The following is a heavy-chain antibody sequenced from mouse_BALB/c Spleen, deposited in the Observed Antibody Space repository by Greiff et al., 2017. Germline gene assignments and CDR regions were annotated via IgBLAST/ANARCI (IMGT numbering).Heavy chain of an antibody. CDR2: INPSTGYT. Sequence: QVQLKQSGAELAKPGASVKMSCKASGYAFTSYWMHWVKQRPGQGLEWIGYINPSTGYTEYNQKFKDKATLTADKSSSTAYMQLSSLTSEDSAVYYCARHGNWGFAYWGQGTLVTVSA. CDR3: ARHGNWGFAY. V-gene: IGHV1-7*01. CDR1: GYAFTSYW. D-gene: IGHD2-1*01. J-gene: IGHJ3*01.